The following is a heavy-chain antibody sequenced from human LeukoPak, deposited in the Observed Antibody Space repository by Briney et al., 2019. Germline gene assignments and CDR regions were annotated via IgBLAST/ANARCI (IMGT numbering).Heavy chain of an antibody. J-gene: IGHJ6*02. V-gene: IGHV4-59*01. CDR2: VYYTGTT. CDR3: ARQSDPYYHYGLDF. Sequence: PSETLSLTCALSGGSIKNYYWSWIRQPLGKGLEWIGYVYYTGTTSYNPSLKSRVTISVETSRNQFSLTLNSVTAADTAVYHCARQSDPYYHYGLDFWGQGTTVIVSS. CDR1: GGSIKNYY.